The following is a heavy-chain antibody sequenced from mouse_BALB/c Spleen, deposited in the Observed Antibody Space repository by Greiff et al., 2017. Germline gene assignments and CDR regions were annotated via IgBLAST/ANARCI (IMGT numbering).Heavy chain of an antibody. CDR3: ALYYDYDGGFGFDY. Sequence: VQLQQSGAELVKPGASVKLSCTASGFNIKDTFMHWVKQRPEQGLEWIGRIDPANGNTKYDPKFQGKATITADTSSNTAYLQLSSLTSEDTAVYYCALYYDYDGGFGFDYWGQGTTLTVSS. D-gene: IGHD2-4*01. CDR1: GFNIKDTF. J-gene: IGHJ2*01. V-gene: IGHV14-3*02. CDR2: IDPANGNT.